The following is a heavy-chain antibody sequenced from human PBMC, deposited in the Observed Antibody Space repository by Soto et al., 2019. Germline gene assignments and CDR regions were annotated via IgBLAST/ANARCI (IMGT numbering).Heavy chain of an antibody. D-gene: IGHD4-4*01. V-gene: IGHV1-46*01. CDR3: VRDLDSDSSRGYFDY. CDR1: GYTFTSYY. CDR2: INPSGGST. Sequence: ASLKVSCKASGYTFTSYYMHWVRQGPGQGLVGTGIINPSGGSTSYAQKFQGRVTMTRDTSTSIVYMELSSLRSEDTAVYYCVRDLDSDSSRGYFDYWGQGTLVTVCS. J-gene: IGHJ4*02.